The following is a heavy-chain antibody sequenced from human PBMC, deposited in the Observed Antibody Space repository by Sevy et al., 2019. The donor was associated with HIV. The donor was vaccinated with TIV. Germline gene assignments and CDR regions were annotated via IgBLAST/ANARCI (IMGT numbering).Heavy chain of an antibody. V-gene: IGHV3-74*01. CDR2: INSDGSST. D-gene: IGHD6-13*01. CDR1: GFTFSSYW. Sequence: GGSLRLSCAASGFTFSSYWMHWVRQAPGKGLVWVSRINSDGSSTSYADTVKGRFTISRDNAKNTLYLQMNSLRSEDSAVYYCASRSPYSSSRVGYYYYGMDVWGQGTTVTVSS. CDR3: ASRSPYSSSRVGYYYYGMDV. J-gene: IGHJ6*02.